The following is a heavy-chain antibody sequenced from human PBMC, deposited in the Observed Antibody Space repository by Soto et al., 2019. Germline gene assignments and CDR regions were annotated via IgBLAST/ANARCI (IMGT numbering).Heavy chain of an antibody. CDR2: IYYSGST. V-gene: IGHV4-39*01. CDR3: ARVGSNYVGMDV. J-gene: IGHJ6*02. Sequence: SETLSLTCTASGGSISSSSYYWGWIRQPPGKGLEWIGSIYYSGSTYYNPSLKSRVTISVDTSKNQFSLKLSSVTAADTAVYYCARVGSNYVGMDVWGQGTTVTVSS. CDR1: GGSISSSSYY. D-gene: IGHD3-10*01.